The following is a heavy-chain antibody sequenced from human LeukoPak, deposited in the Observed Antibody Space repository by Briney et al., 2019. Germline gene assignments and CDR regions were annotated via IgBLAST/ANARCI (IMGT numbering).Heavy chain of an antibody. J-gene: IGHJ1*01. V-gene: IGHV4-34*01. CDR3: ARHESFRLGYCSSTSCYRLGYFQH. CDR1: GGSFSGYY. Sequence: KPSETLSLTCAVYGGSFSGYYWSWIRQPPGKGLEWIGEINHSGSTNYNPSLKSRVTISVDTSKNQFSLKLSSVTAADTAVYYCARHESFRLGYCSSTSCYRLGYFQHWGQGTLVTVSS. CDR2: INHSGST. D-gene: IGHD2-2*02.